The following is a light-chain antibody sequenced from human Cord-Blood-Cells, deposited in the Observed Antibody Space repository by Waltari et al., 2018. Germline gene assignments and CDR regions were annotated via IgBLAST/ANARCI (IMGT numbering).Light chain of an antibody. Sequence: DLQMTQSPSSLSASVGDRVTITCRASQSISSYLNWYQQKPGKAPKLLIYAASSLQSGVPSRFRGSGSGTDFTLTISSLQPEDFATYYCQPSYSTPPITFGGGTKVEIK. J-gene: IGKJ4*01. CDR2: AAS. CDR1: QSISSY. CDR3: QPSYSTPPIT. V-gene: IGKV1-39*01.